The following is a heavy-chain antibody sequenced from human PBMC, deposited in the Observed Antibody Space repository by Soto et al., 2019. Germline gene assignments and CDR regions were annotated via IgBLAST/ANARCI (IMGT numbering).Heavy chain of an antibody. J-gene: IGHJ3*02. V-gene: IGHV1-3*01. D-gene: IGHD3-9*01. Sequence: GASVKVSCKASGYTLTSYAMHWVRQAPGQRLEWMGWINAGNGNTKYSQKFQGRVTITRDTSASTAYMELRSLRSDDTAVYYCATGAYYDILTGYLTHAFDIWAKGQWSPSPQ. CDR1: GYTLTSYA. CDR3: ATGAYYDILTGYLTHAFDI. CDR2: INAGNGNT.